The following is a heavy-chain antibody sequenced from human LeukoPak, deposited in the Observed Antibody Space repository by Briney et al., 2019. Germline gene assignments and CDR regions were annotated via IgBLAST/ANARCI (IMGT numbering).Heavy chain of an antibody. CDR1: GGSISSGSYY. Sequence: SETLSLTCTVSGGSISSGSYYGSWIRQPAGKGLEWIRRIYTSGSNNYNPSLKSRVTISVDTSKNQFSLKLSSVTAADTAVYYCAREGRYCSGGSCPIDYWGQGTLVTVSS. CDR3: AREGRYCSGGSCPIDY. D-gene: IGHD2-15*01. J-gene: IGHJ4*02. CDR2: IYTSGSN. V-gene: IGHV4-61*02.